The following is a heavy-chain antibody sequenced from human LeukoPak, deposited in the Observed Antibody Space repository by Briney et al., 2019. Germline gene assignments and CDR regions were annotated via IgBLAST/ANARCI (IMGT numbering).Heavy chain of an antibody. CDR1: GGTFSSYA. Sequence: GSSVKVSCKASGGTFSSYAISWVRQAPGQGLEWMGRIIPILGIANYAQKFQGRVTITADKSTSTAYMELSSLRSEDTAVYYCARVGGYSSSWYDVHYYGMDVWGQGTTVTVSS. V-gene: IGHV1-69*04. D-gene: IGHD6-13*01. J-gene: IGHJ6*02. CDR2: IIPILGIA. CDR3: ARVGGYSSSWYDVHYYGMDV.